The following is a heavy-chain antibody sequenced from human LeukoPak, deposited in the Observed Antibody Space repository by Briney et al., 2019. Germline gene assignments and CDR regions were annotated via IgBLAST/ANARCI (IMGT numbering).Heavy chain of an antibody. D-gene: IGHD1-26*01. Sequence: GGSLRLSCVASGFSFNGFAMSWVRQAPGKGLEWVSAISGSGGSTYYADSVKGRFTISRDNSKNTLYLQMNSLRAEDTAVYYCAKGVKWELLDWFDPWGQGTLVTVSS. CDR3: AKGVKWELLDWFDP. CDR2: ISGSGGST. V-gene: IGHV3-23*01. CDR1: GFSFNGFA. J-gene: IGHJ5*02.